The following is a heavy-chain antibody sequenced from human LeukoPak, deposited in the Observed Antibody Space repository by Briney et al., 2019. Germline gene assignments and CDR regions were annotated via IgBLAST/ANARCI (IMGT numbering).Heavy chain of an antibody. V-gene: IGHV3-7*01. CDR1: GFTFSIYW. J-gene: IGHJ4*02. CDR2: IKQDGSEK. Sequence: GGSLRLSCAASGFTFSIYWMSWVRQAPGKGLEWVANIKQDGSEKYYVDSVKGRFTISRDNAKNSLYLQMNSLRAEDTAVYYCARGRGTSTSHFFDYWGQGTLVTVSS. CDR3: ARGRGTSTSHFFDY. D-gene: IGHD2-2*01.